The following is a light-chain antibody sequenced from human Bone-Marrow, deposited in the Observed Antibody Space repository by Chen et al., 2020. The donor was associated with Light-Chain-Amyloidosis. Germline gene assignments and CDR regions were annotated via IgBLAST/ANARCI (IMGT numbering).Light chain of an antibody. Sequence: NFVLIQPHSVSESPGKTVTISCTRSSGYIASNYVHWYQQRPGRSPTIVIYEDNQRPSGVPDRFSGSIARSSTSASLTISGLKTEDEGDYYYQSYDIAKVFGGGTKVTVL. J-gene: IGLJ2*01. CDR2: EDN. V-gene: IGLV6-57*01. CDR3: QSYDIAKV. CDR1: SGYIASNY.